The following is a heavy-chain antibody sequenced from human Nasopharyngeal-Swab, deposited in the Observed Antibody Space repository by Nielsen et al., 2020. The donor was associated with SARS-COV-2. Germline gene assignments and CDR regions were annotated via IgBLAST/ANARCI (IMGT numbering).Heavy chain of an antibody. J-gene: IGHJ4*02. Sequence: GSLRLSCTVSSGSISGYSWSWIRPPPGKGLEWIGYISYSGSTNYNPSLKSRVTFSIDTSENQFSLKLSSMTAADTAVYYCARISNSGYDPFDYWGQGTLVTVSS. D-gene: IGHD5-12*01. V-gene: IGHV4-59*01. CDR2: ISYSGST. CDR3: ARISNSGYDPFDY. CDR1: SGSISGYS.